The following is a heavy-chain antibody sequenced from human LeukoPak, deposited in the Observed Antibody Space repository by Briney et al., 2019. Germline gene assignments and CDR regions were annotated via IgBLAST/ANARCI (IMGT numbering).Heavy chain of an antibody. CDR2: ISGSGGST. CDR3: AKGSDIVVVPAATTPGDSGSYPREDY. V-gene: IGHV3-23*01. D-gene: IGHD2-2*01. Sequence: GGSLRLSCAASGLTFSSYAMSWVRQAPGKGLEWVSAISGSGGSTYYADSAKGRFTISRDNSKNTLYLQMNSLRAEDTAVYYCAKGSDIVVVPAATTPGDSGSYPREDYWGQGTLVTVSS. CDR1: GLTFSSYA. J-gene: IGHJ4*02.